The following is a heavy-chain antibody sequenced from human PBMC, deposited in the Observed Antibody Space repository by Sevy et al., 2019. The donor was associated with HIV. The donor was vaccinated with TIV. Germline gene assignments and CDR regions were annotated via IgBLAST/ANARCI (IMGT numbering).Heavy chain of an antibody. CDR2: TSGSGGST. CDR3: ASVDTAMVRFDY. V-gene: IGHV3-23*01. D-gene: IGHD5-18*01. J-gene: IGHJ4*02. CDR1: GFTFSSYA. Sequence: GGSLRLSCTASGFTFSSYAMSWVRQAPGKGLDWVVATSGSGGSTYYADSVKGRFTISRDNSTNTPYLQVNSLRAEDTAVYYCASVDTAMVRFDYWGQGTLVTVSS.